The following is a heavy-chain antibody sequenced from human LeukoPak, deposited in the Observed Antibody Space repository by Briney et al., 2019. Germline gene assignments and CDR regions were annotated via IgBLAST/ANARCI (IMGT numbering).Heavy chain of an antibody. J-gene: IGHJ5*02. D-gene: IGHD6-6*01. CDR2: IRYDGTEK. Sequence: GGSLRLSCAASGFTFSNYGMHWVRQAPGKGLEWVAFIRYDGTEKFYGDSVKGRFTISRDNSKNTLYLQVNSLRPEDAAVYYCAGVSIAARPHWFGPWGQGTLVTVSS. CDR3: AGVSIAARPHWFGP. V-gene: IGHV3-30*02. CDR1: GFTFSNYG.